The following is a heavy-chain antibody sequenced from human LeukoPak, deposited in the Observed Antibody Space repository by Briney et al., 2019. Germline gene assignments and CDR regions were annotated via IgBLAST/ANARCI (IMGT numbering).Heavy chain of an antibody. J-gene: IGHJ6*03. D-gene: IGHD1-26*01. Sequence: GGSLRLSCAASGFTFSSYWMSWVRQAPGKGLEWVANIKQDGSEKYYVGSVKGRFTISRDNAKNSLYLQMNSLRAEDTAVYYCARAVGATRVIDYYYYYMDVWGKGTTVTVSS. CDR3: ARAVGATRVIDYYYYYMDV. CDR1: GFTFSSYW. V-gene: IGHV3-7*01. CDR2: IKQDGSEK.